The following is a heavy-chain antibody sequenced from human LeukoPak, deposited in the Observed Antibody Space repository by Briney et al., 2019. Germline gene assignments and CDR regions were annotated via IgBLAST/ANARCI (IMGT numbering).Heavy chain of an antibody. D-gene: IGHD6-13*01. V-gene: IGHV3-23*01. Sequence: GGSLRLSCAASGFTFSSYAMSWVRQAPGKGLEWVSAISGSGGSTYYADSVKGRFTISRDNSKNTLYLQMNSLRAEDTAVYYCARLYSSSWYPPGYYYYGMDVWGQGTTVTVSS. CDR2: ISGSGGST. CDR3: ARLYSSSWYPPGYYYYGMDV. CDR1: GFTFSSYA. J-gene: IGHJ6*02.